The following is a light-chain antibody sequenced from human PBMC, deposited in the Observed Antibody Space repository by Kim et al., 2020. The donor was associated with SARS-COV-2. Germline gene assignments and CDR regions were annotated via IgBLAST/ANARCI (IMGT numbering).Light chain of an antibody. CDR2: GGS. J-gene: IGKJ2*01. V-gene: IGKV3-20*01. CDR1: QSVRSNF. CDR3: QQYDNSPNYT. Sequence: SPGERATLSFRASQSVRSNFLAWYQQKVGQAPRLLIYGGSTRATGIPDRFSGGGSGTDFTLTISRLEPEDFAVYYCQQYDNSPNYTFGQGTKLEI.